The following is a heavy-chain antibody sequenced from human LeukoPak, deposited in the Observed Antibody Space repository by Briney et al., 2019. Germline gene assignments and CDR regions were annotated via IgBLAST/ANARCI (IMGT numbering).Heavy chain of an antibody. CDR3: AKGRLYYDILTGLGP. D-gene: IGHD3-9*01. Sequence: PGRSLRLSCAASGFTFSSYGMHWVRQAPGKGLEWVAVISYDGSNKYYADSVKGRFTISRVNSKNTLYLQMNSLRAEDTAVYYCAKGRLYYDILTGLGPWGQGTLVTVSS. J-gene: IGHJ5*02. CDR1: GFTFSSYG. V-gene: IGHV3-30*18. CDR2: ISYDGSNK.